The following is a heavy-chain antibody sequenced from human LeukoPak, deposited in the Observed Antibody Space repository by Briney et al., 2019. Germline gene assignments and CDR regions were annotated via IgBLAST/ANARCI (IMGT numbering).Heavy chain of an antibody. V-gene: IGHV4-59*01. CDR1: GGSISSYY. D-gene: IGHD6-13*01. Sequence: SETLSLTCTVSGGSISSYYWSWIRQPPGKGLEWIGYIYYSGSTNYNPSLKSRVTIPVDTSKNQFSLKLSSVTAADTAVYYCARGGQQLFQNWFDPWGQGTLVTVSS. J-gene: IGHJ5*02. CDR3: ARGGQQLFQNWFDP. CDR2: IYYSGST.